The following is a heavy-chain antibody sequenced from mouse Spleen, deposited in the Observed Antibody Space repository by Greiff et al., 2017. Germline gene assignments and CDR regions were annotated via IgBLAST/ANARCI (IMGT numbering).Heavy chain of an antibody. CDR3: ARSDYDYAEAWYFDV. CDR1: GFTFSSFG. CDR2: ISSGSSTI. D-gene: IGHD2-4*01. J-gene: IGHJ1*01. Sequence: EVKLQESGGGLVQPGGSWKLSCAASGFTFSSFGMHWVRQAPEKGLEWVAYISSGSSTIYYADTVKGRFTISRDNPKNTLFLQMTSLRSEDTAMYYCARSDYDYAEAWYFDVWGAGTTVTVSS. V-gene: IGHV5-17*02.